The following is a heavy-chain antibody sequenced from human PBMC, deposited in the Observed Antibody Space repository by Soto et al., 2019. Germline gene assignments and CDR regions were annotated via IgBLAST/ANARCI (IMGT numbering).Heavy chain of an antibody. CDR1: GFTFSSYA. V-gene: IGHV3-23*01. D-gene: IGHD3-10*01. CDR3: AKSSDYYGSGSHFDY. Sequence: GGSLRLSCAASGFTFSSYAMSWVRQAPGKGLEWVSAISGSGGSTYYADSVKGRFTISRDNSKNTLYLQMNSLRAEDTAVYYCAKSSDYYGSGSHFDYWGQGTLVTVSS. J-gene: IGHJ4*02. CDR2: ISGSGGST.